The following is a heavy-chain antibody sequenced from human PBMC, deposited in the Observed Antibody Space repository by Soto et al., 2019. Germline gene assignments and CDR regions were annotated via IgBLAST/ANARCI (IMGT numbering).Heavy chain of an antibody. CDR3: ARLYYDSRGYKYPFDY. D-gene: IGHD3-22*01. Sequence: SETLSLTCVVSGGSISSSNWWSWVRQPPGKGLEWIGEIYHSGSTNYNPSLRSRVTISLDKSKNQFSLKLRSVTAADTAVYYCARLYYDSRGYKYPFDYWGQGTLVTVSS. J-gene: IGHJ4*02. CDR1: GGSISSSNW. V-gene: IGHV4-4*02. CDR2: IYHSGST.